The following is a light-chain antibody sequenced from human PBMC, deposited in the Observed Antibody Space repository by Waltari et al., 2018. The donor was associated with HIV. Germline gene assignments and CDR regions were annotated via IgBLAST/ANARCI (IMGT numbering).Light chain of an antibody. Sequence: DIQVTQSPSSVSASVGDRVTITCQSSLATSQYLNWYQHKPGKAPKLLIYGASHLERGVPSRFSGRASGTVFTLTISSLQPEDIATYFCQQSDNVPPYTFGQGTKLEIK. CDR1: LATSQY. CDR2: GAS. J-gene: IGKJ2*01. CDR3: QQSDNVPPYT. V-gene: IGKV1-33*01.